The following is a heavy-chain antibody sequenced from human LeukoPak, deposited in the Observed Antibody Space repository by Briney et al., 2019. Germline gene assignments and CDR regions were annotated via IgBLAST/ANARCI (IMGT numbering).Heavy chain of an antibody. CDR1: GGSISSYY. V-gene: IGHV4-59*01. CDR3: ARDSGAAAGTYYYYGMDV. Sequence: SETLSLTCTVSGGSISSYYWSWIRQPPGKGLEWIGYIYYSGSTNYNPSLKSRVTISVDTSKNQFSLKLSSVTAADTAVYYCARDSGAAAGTYYYYGMDVWGQGTLVAVSS. J-gene: IGHJ6*02. CDR2: IYYSGST. D-gene: IGHD6-13*01.